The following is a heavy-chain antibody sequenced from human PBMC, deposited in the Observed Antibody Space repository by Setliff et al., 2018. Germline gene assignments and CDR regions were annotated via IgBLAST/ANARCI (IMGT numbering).Heavy chain of an antibody. J-gene: IGHJ4*01. D-gene: IGHD7-27*01. CDR1: GDSISSTSYQ. CDR2: IYNSGYT. CDR3: ASGLGFDY. V-gene: IGHV4-39*07. Sequence: ETLSLTCTVSGDSISSTSYQWGWIRQPPGKGLEWIGSIYNSGYTHYKPSLQSRATISVDTSKSQFSLNLSNVTAADTAVYYCASGLGFDYWGPGSLVTVSS.